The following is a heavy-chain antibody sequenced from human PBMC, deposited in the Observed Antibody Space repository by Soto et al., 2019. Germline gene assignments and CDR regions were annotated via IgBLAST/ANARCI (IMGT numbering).Heavy chain of an antibody. V-gene: IGHV2-5*02. J-gene: IGHJ4*02. CDR1: GFSLSTSGVG. Sequence: QITLKESGPTLVKPTQTLTLTCTFSGFSLSTSGVGVGWIRQPPGKALEWLALIYWDDDKRYSPSLKSRLTITKDTXXNXVXXTMTNLDPVDTATYYCAHSADYGSGSYYKLMDFDYWGQGTLVTVSS. D-gene: IGHD3-10*01. CDR2: IYWDDDK. CDR3: AHSADYGSGSYYKLMDFDY.